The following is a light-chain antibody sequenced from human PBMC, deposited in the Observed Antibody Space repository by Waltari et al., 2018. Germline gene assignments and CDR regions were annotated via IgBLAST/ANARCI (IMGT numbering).Light chain of an antibody. V-gene: IGKV3-15*01. CDR1: QTVSSN. CDR3: QQYNDWPLT. Sequence: EIVMTQSPATLSVSPGERATLSCRASQTVSSNLAWYLQKPGQAPRLLIYDASTRATGIPARFSGSGSGTECALTISNLQSEDFAVYYCQQYNDWPLTFGGGTTVEIK. J-gene: IGKJ4*01. CDR2: DAS.